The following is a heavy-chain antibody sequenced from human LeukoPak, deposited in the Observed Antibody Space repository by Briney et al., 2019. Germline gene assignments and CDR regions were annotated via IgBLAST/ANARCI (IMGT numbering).Heavy chain of an antibody. Sequence: GGSLRLSCAASGFTFSSYGMHWVRQAPGKGLEWVSAISGSGGSTYYADSVKGRFTISRDNSKNTLYLQMNSLRAEDTAVYYCAKDVVGDGYNYESYFDYWGQGTLVTVSS. CDR3: AKDVVGDGYNYESYFDY. D-gene: IGHD5-24*01. J-gene: IGHJ4*02. V-gene: IGHV3-23*01. CDR2: ISGSGGST. CDR1: GFTFSSYG.